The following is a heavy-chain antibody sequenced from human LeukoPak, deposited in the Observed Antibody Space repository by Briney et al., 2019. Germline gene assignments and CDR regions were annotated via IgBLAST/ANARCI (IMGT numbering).Heavy chain of an antibody. CDR1: GFTFSSYG. D-gene: IGHD6-25*01. J-gene: IGHJ3*02. CDR2: IRYDGSNK. CDR3: AKQGRIAASKAYVDDAFDI. V-gene: IGHV3-30*02. Sequence: PGGSLRLSCAASGFTFSSYGMQWVRQAPGKGGEGVACIRYDGSNKYYADSVKGRFTISRDNSKNTLYLQMNSLRAEDTAVYYCAKQGRIAASKAYVDDAFDIWGQGTMVTVSS.